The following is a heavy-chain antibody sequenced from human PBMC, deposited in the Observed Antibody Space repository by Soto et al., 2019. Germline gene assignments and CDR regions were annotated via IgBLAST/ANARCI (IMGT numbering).Heavy chain of an antibody. V-gene: IGHV1-24*01. J-gene: IGHJ3*02. Sequence: ASVKVSCKVSGYTLTELSMHWVRQAPGKGLEWMGGFDPEDGETIYAQKFQGRVTMTEDTSTDTAYMELSSLRSEDTAVYYCATRTYSGATIGDAFDIWGQGTMVTVSS. CDR3: ATRTYSGATIGDAFDI. D-gene: IGHD5-12*01. CDR1: GYTLTELS. CDR2: FDPEDGET.